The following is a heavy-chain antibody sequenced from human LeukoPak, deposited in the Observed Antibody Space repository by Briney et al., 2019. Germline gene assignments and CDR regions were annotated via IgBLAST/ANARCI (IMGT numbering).Heavy chain of an antibody. D-gene: IGHD1-26*01. J-gene: IGHJ3*02. CDR3: ARSLVGATNEDAFDI. CDR2: ISYDGSNK. CDR1: GFTFDDYA. V-gene: IGHV3-30-3*01. Sequence: GRSLRLSCAASGFTFDDYAMHWVRQAPGKGLEWVAVISYDGSNKYYADSVKGRFTISRDNSKNTLYLQMNSLRAEDTAVYYCARSLVGATNEDAFDIWGQGTMVTVSS.